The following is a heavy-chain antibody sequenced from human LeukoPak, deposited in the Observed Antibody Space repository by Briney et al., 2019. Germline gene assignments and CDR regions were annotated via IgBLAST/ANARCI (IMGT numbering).Heavy chain of an antibody. V-gene: IGHV1-69*04. CDR3: ASGYSGYETDYYGMDV. D-gene: IGHD5-12*01. CDR2: IIPILGIA. J-gene: IGHJ6*02. Sequence: ASVKVSCKASGGTFSSYAIGWVRQAPGQGLEWMGRIIPILGIANYAQKFQGRVTVTADKSTSTAYMELSSLRSEDTAVYYCASGYSGYETDYYGMDVWGQGTTVTVSS. CDR1: GGTFSSYA.